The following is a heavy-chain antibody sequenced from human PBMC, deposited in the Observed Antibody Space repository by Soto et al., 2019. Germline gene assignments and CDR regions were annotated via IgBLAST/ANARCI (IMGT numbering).Heavy chain of an antibody. CDR2: IYYSGST. CDR1: GGSVSSGSYY. V-gene: IGHV4-61*01. J-gene: IGHJ6*02. Sequence: LSLTCTVSGGSVSSGSYYWSWIRQPPGKGLEWIGYIYYSGSTNYNPSLKSRVTISVDTSKNQFSLKLSSVTAADTAVYYCARAYDSSGYYYVRYYYGMDVWGQGTTVTVSS. CDR3: ARAYDSSGYYYVRYYYGMDV. D-gene: IGHD3-22*01.